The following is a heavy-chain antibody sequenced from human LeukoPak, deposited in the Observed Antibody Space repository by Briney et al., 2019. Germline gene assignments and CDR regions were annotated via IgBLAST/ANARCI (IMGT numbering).Heavy chain of an antibody. CDR1: SGSISSGGYY. V-gene: IGHV4-31*03. Sequence: PSQTVSLTCTVSSGSISSGGYYWSWVRQHPGKGLEWIGYIYYSGSPYYNPSLKSRVTISADTSKNQFSLKLSSVTAADTAVYYCARGLVATISLDYWGQGTLVTVSS. CDR3: ARGLVATISLDY. CDR2: IYYSGSP. D-gene: IGHD5-12*01. J-gene: IGHJ4*02.